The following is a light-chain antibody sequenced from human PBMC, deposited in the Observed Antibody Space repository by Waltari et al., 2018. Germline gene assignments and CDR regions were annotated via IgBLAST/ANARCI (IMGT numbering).Light chain of an antibody. Sequence: QSALTQPASVSGSPGQSITISCTGTSSDVGSYDLVSWYQQHPGKAPKLMIYEVNQRPSGVFHRFSGSRSGNTASLTISGLQAEDEADYHCCSYAGNCTVVFGGGTKLTVL. J-gene: IGLJ2*01. CDR1: SSDVGSYDL. CDR3: CSYAGNCTVV. V-gene: IGLV2-23*02. CDR2: EVN.